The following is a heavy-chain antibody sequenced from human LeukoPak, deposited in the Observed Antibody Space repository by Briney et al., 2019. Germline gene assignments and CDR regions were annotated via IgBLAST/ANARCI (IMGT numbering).Heavy chain of an antibody. CDR3: GRFLRDYYGSGTGTPQYYFDY. CDR2: IYYDGST. D-gene: IGHD3-10*01. V-gene: IGHV4-31*03. J-gene: IGHJ4*02. CDR1: GGSISTATHY. Sequence: SETLSLTCNVSGGSISTATHYWSWVRQHPGKGLEWIGYIYYDGSTYYNPSLKSRVTISVDTSRNQFSLKLNSVTAADTAVYYCGRFLRDYYGSGTGTPQYYFDYWGQGILVTVSS.